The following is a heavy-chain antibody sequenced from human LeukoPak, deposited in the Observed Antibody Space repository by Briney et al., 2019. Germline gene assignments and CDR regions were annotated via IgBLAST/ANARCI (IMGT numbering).Heavy chain of an antibody. CDR2: ISGSGGST. V-gene: IGHV3-23*01. J-gene: IGHJ4*02. CDR3: AKTPANGDYGVYFDY. CDR1: GFTFSSYA. D-gene: IGHD4-17*01. Sequence: EPGGSLRLSCAASGFTFSSYAMSWVRQAPGKGLEWVSAISGSGGSTYYADSVKGRFTISRDNSKNTLCLQMNSLRAEDTAVYYCAKTPANGDYGVYFDYWGQGTLVTVSS.